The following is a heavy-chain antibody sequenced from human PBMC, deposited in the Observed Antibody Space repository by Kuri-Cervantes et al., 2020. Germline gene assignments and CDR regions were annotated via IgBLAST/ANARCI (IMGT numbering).Heavy chain of an antibody. CDR1: GFTFSSHW. CDR2: ILQHGSEQ. J-gene: IGHJ6*03. CDR3: ARGPRGYSGYDYSYYYLDV. D-gene: IGHD5-12*01. Sequence: LSLTCAASGFTFSSHWMFWVRQAPGKGLEWVASILQHGSEQHYVDSVKGRFTISRDNAKNSLYLQMSSLRVEDTAAYYCARGPRGYSGYDYSYYYLDVWGKGTTVTV. V-gene: IGHV3-7*01.